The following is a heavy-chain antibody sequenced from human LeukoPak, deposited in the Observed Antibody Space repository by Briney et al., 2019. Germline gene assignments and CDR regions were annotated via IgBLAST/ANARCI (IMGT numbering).Heavy chain of an antibody. D-gene: IGHD3-16*01. Sequence: GASVKVSCKASGGTFSSYAISWVRQAPGQGLEWMGRIIPILGIANYAQKFQGRVTITADKSTSTAYMELSSLRSEDTAVYYCAPVGGYYYGMDVWGQGTTVTVSS. V-gene: IGHV1-69*04. CDR2: IIPILGIA. CDR3: APVGGYYYGMDV. J-gene: IGHJ6*02. CDR1: GGTFSSYA.